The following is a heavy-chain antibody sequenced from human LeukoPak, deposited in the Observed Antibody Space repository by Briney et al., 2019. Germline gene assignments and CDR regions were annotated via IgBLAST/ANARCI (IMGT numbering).Heavy chain of an antibody. CDR1: GFTFSSYS. CDR2: ISSSSSYI. D-gene: IGHD3-22*01. CDR3: AREGSYYYDSRGYSSFDY. V-gene: IGHV3-21*01. J-gene: IGHJ4*02. Sequence: GGSLRLSCAASGFTFSSYSMNWVRQAPGKGLEWVSSISSSSSYIYYADSVKGRFTISRDNAKNSLYLQMNSLRAEDTAVYYCAREGSYYYDSRGYSSFDYWGQGTLVTVSS.